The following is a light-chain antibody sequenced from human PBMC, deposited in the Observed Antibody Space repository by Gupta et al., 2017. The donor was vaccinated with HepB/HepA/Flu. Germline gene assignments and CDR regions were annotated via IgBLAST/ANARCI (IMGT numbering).Light chain of an antibody. CDR2: GNS. Sequence: QSVLTQPPSVPGAPGQRVTISCTGSSSNIGAGYDVHWYQQLPGTAPKLLIYGNSNRPSGVPDRSSGSKSGTSASLAITGLQAEDEADYYCQSYDSSLSGSYVFGTGTKVTVL. J-gene: IGLJ1*01. CDR1: SSNIGAGYD. CDR3: QSYDSSLSGSYV. V-gene: IGLV1-40*01.